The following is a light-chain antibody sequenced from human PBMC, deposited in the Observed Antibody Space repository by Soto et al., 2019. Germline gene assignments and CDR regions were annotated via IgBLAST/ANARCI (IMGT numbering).Light chain of an antibody. CDR2: GAS. V-gene: IGKV3-20*01. Sequence: EIVLTQSPGTLSLSPGERATPSCRASQSVSSSYLAWYQQKPGQAPRLLIYGASSRATGIPDRFSGSGSGTDFTLTISRLEPEDFAVYYCQQYGSSRPTFGQGTKVDIK. CDR3: QQYGSSRPT. J-gene: IGKJ1*01. CDR1: QSVSSSY.